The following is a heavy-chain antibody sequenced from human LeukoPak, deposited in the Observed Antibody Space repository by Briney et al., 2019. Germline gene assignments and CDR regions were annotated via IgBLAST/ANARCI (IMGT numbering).Heavy chain of an antibody. Sequence: RSSETLSLTCTVSGGSLSSGGYYWSWIRQHPGKGLEWIGYIYYSGSTYYNPSLKSRVTISVDTSKNQFSLKLSSVTAADTAVYYCARGRPYYYDSSGYYYFDYWGQGTLVTVSS. CDR2: IYYSGST. V-gene: IGHV4-31*03. CDR3: ARGRPYYYDSSGYYYFDY. CDR1: GGSLSSGGYY. D-gene: IGHD3-22*01. J-gene: IGHJ4*02.